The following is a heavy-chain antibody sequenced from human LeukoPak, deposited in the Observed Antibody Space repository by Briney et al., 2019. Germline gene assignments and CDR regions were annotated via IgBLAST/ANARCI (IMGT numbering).Heavy chain of an antibody. CDR1: GFTFDDYG. CDR2: IYSGGST. V-gene: IGHV3-66*01. CDR3: ARDRYYYGSGRDDAFDI. D-gene: IGHD3-10*01. Sequence: GGSLRLSCAASGFTFDDYGMSWVRQAPGKGLEWVSVIYSGGSTYYADSVKGRFTISRDNSKNTLYLQMNSLRAEDTAVYYCARDRYYYGSGRDDAFDIWGQGTMVTVSS. J-gene: IGHJ3*02.